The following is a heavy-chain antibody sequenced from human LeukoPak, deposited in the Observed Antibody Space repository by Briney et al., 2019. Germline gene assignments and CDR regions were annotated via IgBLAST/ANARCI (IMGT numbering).Heavy chain of an antibody. D-gene: IGHD5-12*01. V-gene: IGHV5-51*01. CDR2: IYPGDSDT. Sequence: GESLKISCKASGYSFTSYWMAWVRQMPGKGLEWMGIIYPGDSDTRYSPSFQGQVTISADESVSIAYLQWSSLKASDTAMYYCARRVDLSSPSDWFDPWGQGTLVTVSS. CDR1: GYSFTSYW. CDR3: ARRVDLSSPSDWFDP. J-gene: IGHJ5*02.